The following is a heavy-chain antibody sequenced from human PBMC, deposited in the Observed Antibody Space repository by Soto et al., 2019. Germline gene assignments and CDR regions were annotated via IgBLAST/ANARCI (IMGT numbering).Heavy chain of an antibody. D-gene: IGHD2-21*02. CDR3: AKEIVTAGGNNYFDP. CDR1: GGTVASSHW. Sequence: SETLSLTCGVSGGTVASSHWWSWVRQSPGRGLEGIGNVYHTGDTNFNPSLQSRVTFSVAKSNNQFSLRLTSVTAADTAVYFCAKEIVTAGGNNYFDPWGPGTLVTVSS. V-gene: IGHV4-4*02. J-gene: IGHJ5*02. CDR2: VYHTGDT.